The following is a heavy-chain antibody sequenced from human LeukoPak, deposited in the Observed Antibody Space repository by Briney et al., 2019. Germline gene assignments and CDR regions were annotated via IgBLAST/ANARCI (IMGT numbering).Heavy chain of an antibody. V-gene: IGHV4-61*09. J-gene: IGHJ4*02. Sequence: PSETLSLTCTVSGGSISSGSYYWNWIRQPAGKRLEWLGHVFTRGTTNYNASLEGRLTISLDTARNQFSLYLSSVTAADTAMYFCARSSLAVYFDYWGQGILVTASS. CDR1: GGSISSGSYY. CDR3: ARSSLAVYFDY. CDR2: VFTRGTT. D-gene: IGHD6-19*01.